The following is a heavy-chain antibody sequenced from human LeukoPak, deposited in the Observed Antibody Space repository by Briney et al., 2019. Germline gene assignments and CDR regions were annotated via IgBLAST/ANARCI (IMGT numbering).Heavy chain of an antibody. J-gene: IGHJ4*02. CDR1: GFTFSSYT. CDR2: ISTSSSYI. CDR3: VMYSRADY. D-gene: IGHD6-13*01. V-gene: IGHV3-21*01. Sequence: GGSLRLSCAAPGFTFSSYTMNWVRQAPGKGLEWVSFISTSSSYIYYADSVKGRFTISRDNAKNSLFLQMNSLRAEDTAVYYCVMYSRADYWGQGTLVTVSS.